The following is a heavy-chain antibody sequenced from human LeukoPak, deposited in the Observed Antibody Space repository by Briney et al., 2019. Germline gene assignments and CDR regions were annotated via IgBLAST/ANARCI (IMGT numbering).Heavy chain of an antibody. CDR3: TRDSGTYNWLDP. D-gene: IGHD1-26*01. CDR1: GDTFSSYA. J-gene: IGHJ5*02. V-gene: IGHV3-73*01. CDR2: IDKKDNFHAT. Sequence: ASVKVSCKASGDTFSSYAISWVRQAPGQGLEWVGHIDKKDNFHATAYAASVQGRFSISRDDSKNTAFLHMNSLKTEDMALYYCTRDSGTYNWLDPWGQGTLVIVSS.